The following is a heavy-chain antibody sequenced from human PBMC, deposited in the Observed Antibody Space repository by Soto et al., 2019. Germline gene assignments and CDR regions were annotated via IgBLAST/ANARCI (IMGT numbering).Heavy chain of an antibody. CDR1: GFTFSNAW. V-gene: IGHV3-15*01. CDR2: IKSDAYGGAI. CDR3: TPTKGRLEPPTNDF. D-gene: IGHD2-8*01. Sequence: EVQLVESGGGLVKPGGSLRLSCAGSGFTFSNAWMSWVRRAPGKGLEWVGRIKSDAYGGAIDYAAPVKGRFTISRDDSKNTLFLQMNNLSDEDTAVYSFTPTKGRLEPPTNDFWGQGTPVIVSS. J-gene: IGHJ4*02.